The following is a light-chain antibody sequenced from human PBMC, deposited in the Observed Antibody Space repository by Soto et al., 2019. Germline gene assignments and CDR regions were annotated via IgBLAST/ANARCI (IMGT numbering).Light chain of an antibody. CDR2: DVS. V-gene: IGLV2-14*01. CDR1: SSDVGANNY. Sequence: QSLLTQPASVSGSPGQPITISCTGTSSDVGANNYVSWYQHHPGKAPKLLIYDVSNRPSGVSSRFSGSNSGNTASLTISGLQAEDEADYYCSSYIGSITFRVFGGGTKVTVL. CDR3: SSYIGSITFRV. J-gene: IGLJ2*01.